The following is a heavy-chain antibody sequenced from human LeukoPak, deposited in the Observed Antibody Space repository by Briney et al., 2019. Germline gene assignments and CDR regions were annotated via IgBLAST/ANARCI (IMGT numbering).Heavy chain of an antibody. CDR3: AKDRIAARHHGRYYYYYMDV. J-gene: IGHJ6*03. Sequence: PGGSLRLSCAASGFTFSSYGMHWVRQAPGKGLEWVAVISYDGSNKYYADSVKGRFTISRDNSKNTLYLQMNSLRAEDTAVYYCAKDRIAARHHGRYYYYYMDVWGKGTTVTVSS. D-gene: IGHD6-6*01. CDR1: GFTFSSYG. V-gene: IGHV3-30*18. CDR2: ISYDGSNK.